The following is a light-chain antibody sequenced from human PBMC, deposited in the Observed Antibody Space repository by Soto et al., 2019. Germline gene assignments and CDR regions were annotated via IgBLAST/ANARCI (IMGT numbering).Light chain of an antibody. CDR3: SSYTTSNTRQIV. V-gene: IGLV2-14*03. Sequence: QPALTHPASVSGSSGQSINISCTGTSSDVGGYNYVSWYQHHPGKAPKLIIYDVSNRPSGVSNPFSGSKSGNTASLTISGLQPEDEADYYCSSYTTSNTRQIVFGTGTKVTVL. CDR2: DVS. J-gene: IGLJ1*01. CDR1: SSDVGGYNY.